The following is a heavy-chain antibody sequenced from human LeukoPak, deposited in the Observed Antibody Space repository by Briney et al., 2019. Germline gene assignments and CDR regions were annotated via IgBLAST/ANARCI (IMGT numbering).Heavy chain of an antibody. J-gene: IGHJ4*02. Sequence: ASVKISCKTSGYTFTNFYLHWVRQAPGQGLEWMGIINCSGGTTNYAQKFQGRVTMTRDTSTSTVYMELSSLRTDDTAVYYCAKEQIVGTYFFDYWGQGTLVTVSS. D-gene: IGHD6-6*01. CDR3: AKEQIVGTYFFDY. CDR2: INCSGGTT. V-gene: IGHV1-46*01. CDR1: GYTFTNFY.